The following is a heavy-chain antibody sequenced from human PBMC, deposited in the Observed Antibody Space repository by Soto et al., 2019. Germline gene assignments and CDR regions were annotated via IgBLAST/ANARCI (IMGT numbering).Heavy chain of an antibody. CDR1: GFTFSAHS. J-gene: IGHJ6*02. CDR3: AFAPRYGLDV. CDR2: IYSGGST. Sequence: GGSLRLSCAASGFTFSAHSMNWVRQAPGKGLEWVSVIYSGGSTYYADSVKGRFTISRDRAKTTLFLQVSSLRAEDTGIYYCAFAPRYGLDVWGQGITVTVSS. V-gene: IGHV3-66*01.